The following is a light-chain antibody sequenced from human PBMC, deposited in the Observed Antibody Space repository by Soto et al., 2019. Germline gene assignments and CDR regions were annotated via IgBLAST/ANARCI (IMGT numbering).Light chain of an antibody. CDR2: DDR. Sequence: QSVLAQPPSVSAAPGQKVTISCSGSTSNVGSNYVAWYQQFPGTAPKFLIYDDRQRPSGIPDRFSGSKSGTSATLAITGLQTGDEADYYCGTWDTRLSAYVFGTGTKVTVL. J-gene: IGLJ1*01. CDR3: GTWDTRLSAYV. CDR1: TSNVGSNY. V-gene: IGLV1-51*01.